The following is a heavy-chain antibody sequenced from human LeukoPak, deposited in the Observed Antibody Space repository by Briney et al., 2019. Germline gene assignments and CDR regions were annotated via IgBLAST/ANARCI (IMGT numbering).Heavy chain of an antibody. Sequence: GGSLRLSCAASGFTFSNYWMSWVRQAPGKGLEWVANIKQDGSEKTFVDSVKGRFTISRDNAKNSLYLQMDSLRAEDTAVYYCARHSSGWYYDYWGQGTLVTVSS. J-gene: IGHJ4*02. D-gene: IGHD6-25*01. CDR3: ARHSSGWYYDY. V-gene: IGHV3-7*01. CDR2: IKQDGSEK. CDR1: GFTFSNYW.